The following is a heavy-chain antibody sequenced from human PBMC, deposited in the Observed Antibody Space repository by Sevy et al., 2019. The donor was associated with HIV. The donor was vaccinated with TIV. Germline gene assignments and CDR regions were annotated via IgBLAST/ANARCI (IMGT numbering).Heavy chain of an antibody. J-gene: IGHJ6*02. V-gene: IGHV3-30*18. CDR2: ISYDGSNK. CDR1: GFTFSSYG. Sequence: GGSLRLSCAASGFTFSSYGMHWVRQAQGKGLEWVAVISYDGSNKYYADSVKGRFTISRDNSKNTLYLQMNSLRAEDTAVYYCAKDRHSWYTSSDGMDVWGQGTTVTVSS. D-gene: IGHD6-13*01. CDR3: AKDRHSWYTSSDGMDV.